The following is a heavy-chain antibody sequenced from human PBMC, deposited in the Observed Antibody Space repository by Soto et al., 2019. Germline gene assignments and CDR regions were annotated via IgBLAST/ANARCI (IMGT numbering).Heavy chain of an antibody. CDR2: ISGYNGNT. V-gene: IGHV1-18*01. Sequence: QVQLVQSGAEVKPPGASVKVSCKASGYMFPSYGITWVRQAPGQGLEWMGWISGYNGNTKYAQKFQGRVTLTTDTSTTTVNLELRSLTSDDTAVYYCARDHLKNVVVVPAAYYYYYMDVWGKGTTVTVSS. CDR1: GYMFPSYG. D-gene: IGHD2-2*01. J-gene: IGHJ6*03. CDR3: ARDHLKNVVVVPAAYYYYYMDV.